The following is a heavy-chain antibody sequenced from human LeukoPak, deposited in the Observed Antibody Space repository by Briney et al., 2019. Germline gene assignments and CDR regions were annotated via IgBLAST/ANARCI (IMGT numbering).Heavy chain of an antibody. V-gene: IGHV4-39*02. CDR3: ARDHIAAAGTMTFDY. Sequence: GSLRLSCAASGFTFSSYWMSWIRQPPGKGLEWIGSIYYSGSTYYNPSLKSRVTISVDTSKNQFSLKLSSVTAADTAVYYCARDHIAAAGTMTFDYWGQGTLVTVSS. CDR2: IYYSGST. J-gene: IGHJ4*02. D-gene: IGHD6-13*01. CDR1: GFTFSSYW.